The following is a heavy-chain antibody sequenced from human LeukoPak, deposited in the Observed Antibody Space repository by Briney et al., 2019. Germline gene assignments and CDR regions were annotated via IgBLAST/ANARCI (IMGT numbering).Heavy chain of an antibody. D-gene: IGHD2-2*01. J-gene: IGHJ5*02. V-gene: IGHV3-30*01. Sequence: PGGSLRLSCAASGFTFSSYAMHWVRQAPGKGLEWVAVISYDGSNKYYADSVKGRFTISRDNSKNTLYLQMNSLRAEDTAVYYCAREVDCSSTSCYARGWFDPWGQGTLVTASS. CDR2: ISYDGSNK. CDR3: AREVDCSSTSCYARGWFDP. CDR1: GFTFSSYA.